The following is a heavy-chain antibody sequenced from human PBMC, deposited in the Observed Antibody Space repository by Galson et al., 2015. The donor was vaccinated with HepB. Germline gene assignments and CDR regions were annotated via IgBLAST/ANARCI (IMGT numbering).Heavy chain of an antibody. J-gene: IGHJ4*02. CDR3: ATEGYCSSTSCYRFDY. CDR2: INHSGST. CDR1: GGSFSGYY. D-gene: IGHD2-2*01. Sequence: ETLSLTCAVYGGSFSGYYWSWIRQPPGKGLEWIGEINHSGSTNYNPSLKSRVTISVDTSKNQFSLKLSSVTAADTAVYYCATEGYCSSTSCYRFDYWGQGTLVTVSS. V-gene: IGHV4-34*01.